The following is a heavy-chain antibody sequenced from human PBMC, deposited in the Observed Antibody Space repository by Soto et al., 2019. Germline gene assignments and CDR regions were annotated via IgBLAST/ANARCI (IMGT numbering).Heavy chain of an antibody. J-gene: IGHJ6*02. D-gene: IGHD4-4*01. Sequence: SETLSLTSTVSGGSISSYYWSWIRQPPGKGLEWIGYIYYTGSTNYNPSLKSRVTISVDTSQNQFSLKLSSVTAADAAVYFCARDRNPGVYSYYYYYGMDVWGQGTTVTVSS. CDR3: ARDRNPGVYSYYYYYGMDV. V-gene: IGHV4-59*01. CDR1: GGSISSYY. CDR2: IYYTGST.